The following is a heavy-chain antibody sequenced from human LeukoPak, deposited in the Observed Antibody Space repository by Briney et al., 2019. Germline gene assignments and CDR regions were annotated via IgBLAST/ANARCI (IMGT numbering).Heavy chain of an antibody. Sequence: ASVKVSCKASGYTFTGYYMHWVRQAPGQGLEWMRWINPNSGGTNYAQKFQGRVTMTRDTSISTAYMELSRLRSDDTAVYYCATYCGGDCYYDYWGQGTLVTVSS. D-gene: IGHD2-21*01. V-gene: IGHV1-2*02. J-gene: IGHJ4*02. CDR1: GYTFTGYY. CDR3: ATYCGGDCYYDY. CDR2: INPNSGGT.